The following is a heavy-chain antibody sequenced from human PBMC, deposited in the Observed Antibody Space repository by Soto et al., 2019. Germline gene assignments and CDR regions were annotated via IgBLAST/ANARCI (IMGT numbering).Heavy chain of an antibody. Sequence: QVQLVESGGGVVQPGRSLRLSCAASGFTFRSYGMHWVRQAPGKGLEWLAVIWYDGSNQYYGDSVKGRFTISRDNSKNTLYLQMNSLRAEDTAVYYCARREIQGPIDYWGQGTLVTVSS. CDR3: ARREIQGPIDY. CDR1: GFTFRSYG. V-gene: IGHV3-33*01. J-gene: IGHJ4*02. CDR2: IWYDGSNQ. D-gene: IGHD1-26*01.